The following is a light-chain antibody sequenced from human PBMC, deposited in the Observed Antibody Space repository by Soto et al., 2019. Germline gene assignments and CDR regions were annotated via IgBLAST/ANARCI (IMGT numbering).Light chain of an antibody. J-gene: IGKJ1*01. Sequence: DIQMTQSPSTLSASVGYRVTITCRASQSISSWLAWYQQKPGKAPKLLIYDASSLESGVPSRFSGSGSGTEFTLTISSLQPDDFATYYCQQYNSYRWTFGQGTKV. CDR2: DAS. CDR3: QQYNSYRWT. V-gene: IGKV1-5*01. CDR1: QSISSW.